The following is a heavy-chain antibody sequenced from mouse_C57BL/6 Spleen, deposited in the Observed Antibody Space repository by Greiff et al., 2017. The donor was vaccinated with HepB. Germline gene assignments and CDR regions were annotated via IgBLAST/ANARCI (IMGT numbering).Heavy chain of an antibody. CDR1: GYSITSGYD. V-gene: IGHV3-1*01. Sequence: EVQLQQSGPGMVKPSQSLSLTCTVTGYSITSGYDWHWIRHFPGNKLEWMGYISYSGSTNYNPSLKSRISITHDTSKNHFFLKLNSVTTEDTATYYCARGGLYSYWYFDVWGTGTTVTVSS. D-gene: IGHD2-1*01. CDR2: ISYSGST. J-gene: IGHJ1*03. CDR3: ARGGLYSYWYFDV.